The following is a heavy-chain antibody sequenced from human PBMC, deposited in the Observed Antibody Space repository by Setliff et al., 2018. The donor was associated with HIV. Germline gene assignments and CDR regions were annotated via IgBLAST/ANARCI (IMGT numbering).Heavy chain of an antibody. CDR2: IIPILDIA. J-gene: IGHJ5*02. Sequence: GASVKVSCKASGGTFSSYAISWVRQAPGQGLEWMGTIIPILDIANYAQKFQGRLTITADKSTNTAYMELSSLKSDDTAVYYCARGPEEGDCSGGSCYGNFDPWGQGTLVTVSS. CDR1: GGTFSSYA. CDR3: ARGPEEGDCSGGSCYGNFDP. D-gene: IGHD2-15*01. V-gene: IGHV1-69*04.